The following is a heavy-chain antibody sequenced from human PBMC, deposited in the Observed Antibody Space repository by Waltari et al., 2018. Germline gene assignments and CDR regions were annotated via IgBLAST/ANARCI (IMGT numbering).Heavy chain of an antibody. Sequence: QLHLQESGPGLVKPSETLSLTSPVPVASISSSSYDWACIRQPPGKGLEWLGSIYYSWNTDYTPSLKTRVTRSADTSKTQFSLKLSSVTAADTAVYSCARSMGLDYWYFDLWGRGTLVTVSS. CDR2: IYYSWNT. V-gene: IGHV4-39*07. J-gene: IGHJ2*01. CDR3: ARSMGLDYWYFDL. CDR1: VASISSSSYD. D-gene: IGHD1-1*01.